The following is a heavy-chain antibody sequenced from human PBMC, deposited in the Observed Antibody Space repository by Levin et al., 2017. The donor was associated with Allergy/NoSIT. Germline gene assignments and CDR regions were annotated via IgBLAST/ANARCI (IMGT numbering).Heavy chain of an antibody. CDR3: AGGGRSGGIASWHFDL. V-gene: IGHV3-53*01. J-gene: IGHJ2*01. CDR1: GFTVTSTY. CDR2: VYVGGST. Sequence: GGSLRLSCAASGFTVTSTYMTWVRQAPGKGLEWVSLVYVGGSTHYADSARGRFPMSTDTPKNTLDLQMNSLKAEDTAAYYCAGGGRSGGIASWHFDLWGRGTLVTVSS. D-gene: IGHD2-15*01.